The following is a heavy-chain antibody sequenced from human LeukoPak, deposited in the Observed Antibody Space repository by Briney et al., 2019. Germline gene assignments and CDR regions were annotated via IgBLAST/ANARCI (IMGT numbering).Heavy chain of an antibody. CDR2: ISYEGSDK. Sequence: GGSLRLSCAASGFTFSSCDMHWVRQAPGKGVEWVALISYEGSDKYYEDSMRGRFTISRDNSKNTLYLQMNSLRTEDTAVYYGAKDQGMATFLDYWGQGTLVTVSS. D-gene: IGHD5-24*01. CDR1: GFTFSSCD. V-gene: IGHV3-30*18. CDR3: AKDQGMATFLDY. J-gene: IGHJ4*02.